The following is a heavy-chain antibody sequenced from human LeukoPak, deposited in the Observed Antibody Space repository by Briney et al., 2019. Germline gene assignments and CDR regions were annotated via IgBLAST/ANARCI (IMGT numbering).Heavy chain of an antibody. CDR3: WYYYDSSNAVVNAFDI. V-gene: IGHV1-2*02. Sequence: GASVKVSCKASGYTFTAYYMHWVRQAPGQGLEWMGWINPNSGGTNYAQKFQGRVTMTRDTSISTAYMELSRQRSDDTAVYYCWYYYDSSNAVVNAFDIWGQGTMVTVSS. D-gene: IGHD3-22*01. CDR1: GYTFTAYY. CDR2: INPNSGGT. J-gene: IGHJ3*02.